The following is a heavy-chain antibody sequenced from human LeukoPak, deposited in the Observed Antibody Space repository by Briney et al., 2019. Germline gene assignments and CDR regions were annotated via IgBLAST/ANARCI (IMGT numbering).Heavy chain of an antibody. CDR1: GFTFSSNY. J-gene: IGHJ4*02. CDR3: GSEKYYYDSSGYDYYFDY. V-gene: IGHV3-53*01. Sequence: PGGSLRLSCAASGFTFSSNYMSWVRQAPGKGLEWVSVIYSGGSTYYADSVKGRFTISRDNSKNTLYLQMNSLRAEDTAVYYCGSEKYYYDSSGYDYYFDYWGQGTLVTVSS. D-gene: IGHD3-22*01. CDR2: IYSGGST.